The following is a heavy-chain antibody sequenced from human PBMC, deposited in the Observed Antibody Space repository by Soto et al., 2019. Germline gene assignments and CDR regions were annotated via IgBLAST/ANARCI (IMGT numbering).Heavy chain of an antibody. CDR1: VFTLSNAV. CDR2: IKSKTDGGTT. V-gene: IGHV3-15*01. D-gene: IGHD2-15*01. J-gene: IGHJ6*02. CDR3: TTETCSGGSGYSVARAQYAESGTRYYYGMDV. Sequence: LRLSCASSVFTLSNAVMSWVRPAPGTGLEWVGRIKSKTDGGTTDYAAPVKGRFTISRDDSKNTLYLQMNNLKTEDTAVYYCTTETCSGGSGYSVARAQYAESGTRYYYGMDVWGQGTTVTVSS.